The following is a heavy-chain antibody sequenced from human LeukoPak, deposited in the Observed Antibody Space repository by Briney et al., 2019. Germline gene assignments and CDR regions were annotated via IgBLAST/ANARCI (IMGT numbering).Heavy chain of an antibody. CDR1: GFTFSNHS. CDR3: ARERIPGYFDY. CDR2: ISRSSRTI. J-gene: IGHJ4*02. Sequence: GGSLRLSCAASGFTFSNHSMDWVRQAPGKGLEWVSYISRSSRTIYYAGSVKGRFTISRDNGKNSLYLQMKSLRAEDTAVYYCARERIPGYFDYWGQGSLVTVSS. V-gene: IGHV3-48*01.